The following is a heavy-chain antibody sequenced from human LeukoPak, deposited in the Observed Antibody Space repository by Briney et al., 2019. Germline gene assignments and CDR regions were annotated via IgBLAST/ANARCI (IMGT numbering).Heavy chain of an antibody. V-gene: IGHV3-23*01. CDR1: GFTFTSYS. J-gene: IGHJ4*02. Sequence: PGGSLRLSRAASGFTFTSYSMNWVRQAPGKGLEWVSAISGSGGRAYFADSVEGRFTFSRDNSKNTLWLQMNSLKAEDTAVYYCARAGKAAAFDYWGQGTLVTVSS. D-gene: IGHD2-15*01. CDR3: ARAGKAAAFDY. CDR2: ISGSGGRA.